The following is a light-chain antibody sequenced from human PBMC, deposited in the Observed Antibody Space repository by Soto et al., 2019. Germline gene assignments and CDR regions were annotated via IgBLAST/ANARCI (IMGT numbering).Light chain of an antibody. V-gene: IGKV3-20*01. CDR3: QQYFGSSWT. Sequence: EIVLTQSPGTLSSSPGERATLSCRASQSIDNRYLAWYQHKPGQAPRLLIYATSSRATGIPDRFGGSGSGTDFTLTINRLEPEDFAVYYCQQYFGSSWTFGHGTKVDI. CDR1: QSIDNRY. J-gene: IGKJ1*01. CDR2: ATS.